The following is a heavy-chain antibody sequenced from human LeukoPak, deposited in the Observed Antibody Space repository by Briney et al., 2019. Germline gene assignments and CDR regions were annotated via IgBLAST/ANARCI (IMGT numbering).Heavy chain of an antibody. CDR3: ARYGGTVTGNYFDY. J-gene: IGHJ4*02. Sequence: SETLSLTCTVSGGSISSGGFYWSWIRQHPGEGLEWIGYIYYSGSTYYNPSLKSRVTISVDASKNQFSLKLSSVTAADTAVYYCARYGGTVTGNYFDYWGQGTLVSVSS. V-gene: IGHV4-31*03. CDR1: GGSISSGGFY. CDR2: IYYSGST. D-gene: IGHD6-19*01.